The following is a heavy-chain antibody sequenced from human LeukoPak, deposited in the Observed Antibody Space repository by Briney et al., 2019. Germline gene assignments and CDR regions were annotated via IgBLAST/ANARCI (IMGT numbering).Heavy chain of an antibody. CDR2: IYYSGST. CDR3: TMVPHFDY. Sequence: PSETLSLTCTVSGGSISSSSYYWGWIRQPPGKELEWIGSIYYSGSTYYNPSLKSRVTISVDTSKNQFSLKLSSVTAADTAVYYCTMVPHFDYWGQGTLVTVPS. J-gene: IGHJ4*02. V-gene: IGHV4-39*01. CDR1: GGSISSSSYY. D-gene: IGHD3-10*01.